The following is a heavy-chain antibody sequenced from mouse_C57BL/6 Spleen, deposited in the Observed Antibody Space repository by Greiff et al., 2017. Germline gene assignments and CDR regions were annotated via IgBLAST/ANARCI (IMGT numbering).Heavy chain of an antibody. J-gene: IGHJ4*01. CDR1: GYSFTDYN. CDR2: INPNYGTT. Sequence: VQLQQSGPELVKPGASVKISCKASGYSFTDYNMNWVKQSNGKSLEWIGVINPNYGTTSYNQKFKGKATLTVDQSSSTAYMQLNSLTSEDSAVYYCARCGYGSSYVPPYYAMDYWGQGTSVTVSS. V-gene: IGHV1-39*01. CDR3: ARCGYGSSYVPPYYAMDY. D-gene: IGHD1-1*01.